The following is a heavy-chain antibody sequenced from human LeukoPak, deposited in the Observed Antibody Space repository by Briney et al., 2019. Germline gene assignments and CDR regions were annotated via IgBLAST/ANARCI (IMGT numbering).Heavy chain of an antibody. CDR1: GGSISGGGYS. CDR2: IYHSGST. D-gene: IGHD3-16*01. J-gene: IGHJ3*02. Sequence: SETLSLTCAVSGGSISGGGYSWSWIRQPPGKGLEWIGYIYHSGSTYYNPSLKSRVTISVDRSKNQFSLKLSSVTAADTAVYYCASLVSGHAFDIWGQGTMVTVSS. V-gene: IGHV4-30-2*01. CDR3: ASLVSGHAFDI.